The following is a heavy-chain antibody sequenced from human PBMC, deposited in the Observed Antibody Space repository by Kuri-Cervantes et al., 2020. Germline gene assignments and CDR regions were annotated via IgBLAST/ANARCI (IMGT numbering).Heavy chain of an antibody. V-gene: IGHV3-9*01. J-gene: IGHJ4*02. D-gene: IGHD5-12*01. CDR1: GFTFDDYA. CDR2: INWNSNRI. CDR3: ARGGYSGYDFDY. Sequence: LSLTCAASGFTFDDYAMHWVRQAPGKGLEWVSGINWNSNRIGYADSVKGRFTISRDNAKNSLYLQMNSLRVEDTAVYYCARGGYSGYDFDYWGQGTLVTVSS.